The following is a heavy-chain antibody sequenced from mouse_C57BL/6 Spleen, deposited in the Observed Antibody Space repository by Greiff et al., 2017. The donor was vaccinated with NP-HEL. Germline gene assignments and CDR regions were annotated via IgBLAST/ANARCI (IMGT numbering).Heavy chain of an antibody. J-gene: IGHJ2*01. CDR2: IYPGDGDT. CDR1: GYAFSSYW. CDR3: ARRGSSSYFDY. Sequence: QVQLKQSGAELVKPGASVKISCKASGYAFSSYWMNWVKQWPGKGLEWIGQIYPGDGDTNYNGKFKGKATLTADKSSSTAYMQLSSLTSEDSAVYFCARRGSSSYFDYWGQGTTLTVSS. D-gene: IGHD1-1*01. V-gene: IGHV1-80*01.